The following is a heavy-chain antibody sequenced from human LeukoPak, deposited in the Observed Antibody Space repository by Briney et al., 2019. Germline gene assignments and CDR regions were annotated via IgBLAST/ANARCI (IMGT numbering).Heavy chain of an antibody. D-gene: IGHD3-22*01. CDR3: ARGGSVDYYDSSGFDY. V-gene: IGHV1-2*02. Sequence: ASVKVSCKASGYTFTGYYMHWVRQAPGQGLEWMGWINPNSGGTNYAQKFQGRVTMTRDTSISTAYMELSSLRSEDTAVYYCARGGSVDYYDSSGFDYWGQGTLVTVSS. J-gene: IGHJ4*02. CDR1: GYTFTGYY. CDR2: INPNSGGT.